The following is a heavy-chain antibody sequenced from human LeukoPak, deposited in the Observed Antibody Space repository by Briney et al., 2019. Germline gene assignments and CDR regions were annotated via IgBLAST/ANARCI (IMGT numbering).Heavy chain of an antibody. Sequence: GGSLRLSCAASGLTFSTYWMNWYRQPPGKGLEWVGNINQDASETNYVDSVRGRFTISRDNAKNSLHLQMNSLRAEDTAVYYCATDRDNSDWQKRFDSWGQGTLVTVSS. J-gene: IGHJ4*02. CDR2: INQDASET. CDR3: ATDRDNSDWQKRFDS. V-gene: IGHV3-7*01. CDR1: GLTFSTYW. D-gene: IGHD2-21*02.